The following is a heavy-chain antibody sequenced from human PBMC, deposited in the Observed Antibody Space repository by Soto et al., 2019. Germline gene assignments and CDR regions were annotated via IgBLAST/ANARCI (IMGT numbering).Heavy chain of an antibody. V-gene: IGHV3-23*01. Sequence: SLRLSCAASGFTFSSYAMSWVRQAPGKGLEWVSAISGSGGSTYYADSVKGRFTISRDNSKNTLYLQMNSLRAEDTAVYYCAKDRGDYDFWSGYYRTPDYYYYYGMDVWGKGTRVTVSS. CDR3: AKDRGDYDFWSGYYRTPDYYYYYGMDV. CDR2: ISGSGGST. J-gene: IGHJ6*04. D-gene: IGHD3-3*01. CDR1: GFTFSSYA.